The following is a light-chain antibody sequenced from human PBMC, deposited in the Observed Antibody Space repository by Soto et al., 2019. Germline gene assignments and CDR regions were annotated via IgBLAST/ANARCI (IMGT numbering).Light chain of an antibody. V-gene: IGKV1-5*03. Sequence: DIQMTQSPSTLSASVGDRVTITCRASQSISGWLAWYQQKPGKAPKLLIYKASSLESGVPSRFSGSGSGTEFTLTISSVQPDDSATYYCQHYSTYVLTFGGGTKVQIK. CDR2: KAS. CDR1: QSISGW. J-gene: IGKJ4*01. CDR3: QHYSTYVLT.